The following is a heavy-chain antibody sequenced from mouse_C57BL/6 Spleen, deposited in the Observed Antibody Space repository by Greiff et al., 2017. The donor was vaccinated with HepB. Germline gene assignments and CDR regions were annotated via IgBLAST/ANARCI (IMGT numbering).Heavy chain of an antibody. D-gene: IGHD1-1*01. CDR3: ARSNYYGSSPYAMDY. J-gene: IGHJ4*01. CDR1: GFNIKDYY. CDR2: IDPEDGET. Sequence: EVKLQESGAELVKPGASVKLSCTASGFNIKDYYMHWVKQRTEQGLEWIGRIDPEDGETKYAPKFQGKATTTADTSSNTAYLQLSSLTSEDTAVYYCARSNYYGSSPYAMDYWGQGTSVTVSS. V-gene: IGHV14-2*01.